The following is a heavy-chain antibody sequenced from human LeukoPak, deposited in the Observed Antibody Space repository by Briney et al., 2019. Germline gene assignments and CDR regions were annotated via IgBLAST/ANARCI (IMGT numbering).Heavy chain of an antibody. D-gene: IGHD4-23*01. CDR3: ARGGRYGGNYDF. V-gene: IGHV4-38-2*02. Sequence: SETLSLTCTVSGYSINSGYYWAWIRQPPGKGLEWIGSIYYSGSTYYNPSLKSRVTISVDTSKSQFSLKLSSVTPADTAVYYCARGGRYGGNYDFWGQGTLVTVSS. CDR1: GYSINSGYY. J-gene: IGHJ4*02. CDR2: IYYSGST.